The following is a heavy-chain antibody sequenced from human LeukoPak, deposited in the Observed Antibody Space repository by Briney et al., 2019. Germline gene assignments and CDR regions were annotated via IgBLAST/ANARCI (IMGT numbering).Heavy chain of an antibody. V-gene: IGHV1-8*02. D-gene: IGHD3-10*01. CDR2: MNPNSGNT. Sequence: ASVKVSCKASGYTFTSYDINWVRQATGQGLEWMGWMNPNSGNTGYAQKFQGRVTMTRNTSISTAYMELSSLRSEDTAVYYCARLKLNRVLSRGSGSYSYWGQGTLVTVSS. CDR1: GYTFTSYD. J-gene: IGHJ4*02. CDR3: ARLKLNRVLSRGSGSYSY.